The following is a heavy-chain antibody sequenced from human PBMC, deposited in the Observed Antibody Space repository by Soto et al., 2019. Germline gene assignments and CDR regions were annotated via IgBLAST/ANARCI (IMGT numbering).Heavy chain of an antibody. CDR3: ARDRGYNWNYGWFDP. CDR2: ISVYNGNT. V-gene: IGHV1-18*01. J-gene: IGHJ5*02. CDR1: GYNFTSYG. Sequence: QVQLVQSGAEVKKPGASVKVPCKASGYNFTSYGISWVRQAPGQGLEWMGWISVYNGNTNYAQKLQGRVTMTTDTSTSTVYMELRSLRSDDTAVYYCARDRGYNWNYGWFDPWGQGTLVTVSS. D-gene: IGHD1-7*01.